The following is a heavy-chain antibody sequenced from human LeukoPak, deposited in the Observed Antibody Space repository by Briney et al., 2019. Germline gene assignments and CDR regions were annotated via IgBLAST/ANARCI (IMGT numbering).Heavy chain of an antibody. CDR3: ARSNRIAAAGSRLPLSY. D-gene: IGHD6-13*01. Sequence: GRSLRLSCAASGFTFSSYAMHWVRQAPGKGLEWVAVISYDGSNKYYADSVKGRFTISRDNAKNSLYLQMNSLRAEDTAVYYCARSNRIAAAGSRLPLSYWGQGTLVTVSS. V-gene: IGHV3-30-3*01. J-gene: IGHJ4*02. CDR1: GFTFSSYA. CDR2: ISYDGSNK.